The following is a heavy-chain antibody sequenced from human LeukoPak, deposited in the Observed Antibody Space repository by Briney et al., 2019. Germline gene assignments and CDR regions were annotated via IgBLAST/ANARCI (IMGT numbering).Heavy chain of an antibody. CDR1: GFTFSTYA. CDR2: ISGGGGTT. J-gene: IGHJ4*02. D-gene: IGHD1-7*01. CDR3: ARAEVGTAYFDS. V-gene: IGHV3-23*01. Sequence: GDSLRLSCVASGFTFSTYAMSWVRQAPGKGLEWVSVISGGGGTTYYADSMKGRFSISRDISESTLNLRMDSLRAEDTAVYYCARAEVGTAYFDSWGQGILVTVSS.